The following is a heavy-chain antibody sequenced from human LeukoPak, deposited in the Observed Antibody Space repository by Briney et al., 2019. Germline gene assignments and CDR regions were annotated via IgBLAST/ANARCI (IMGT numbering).Heavy chain of an antibody. V-gene: IGHV1-2*06. J-gene: IGHJ5*02. Sequence: GASVKVSCKASGYIFTGYYIHWVRQARGQGLEWMGRVNPNSGDINSAQKFRGRVTMTRDTSNSTAYMELNRLTSDDTAVYYCARDWGASNWYDHWGQGTLVTVSS. CDR2: VNPNSGDI. CDR1: GYIFTGYY. D-gene: IGHD3-16*01. CDR3: ARDWGASNWYDH.